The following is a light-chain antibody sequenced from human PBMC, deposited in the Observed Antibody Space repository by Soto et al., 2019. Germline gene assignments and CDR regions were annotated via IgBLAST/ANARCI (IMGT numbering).Light chain of an antibody. CDR2: EVS. Sequence: QSVLTQPASVSGSPGQSITISCTGTSSDVGAYDYVSWYQQHPGKVPKLMIYEVSNRPSGVSNRFSGSKSGNTASLTISGLQAEDEADYYCSSYKSSSTRVFGTGTKVTLL. J-gene: IGLJ1*01. V-gene: IGLV2-14*01. CDR3: SSYKSSSTRV. CDR1: SSDVGAYDY.